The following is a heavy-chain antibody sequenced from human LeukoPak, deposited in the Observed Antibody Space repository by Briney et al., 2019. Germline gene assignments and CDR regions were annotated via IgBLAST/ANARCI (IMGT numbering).Heavy chain of an antibody. J-gene: IGHJ4*02. CDR3: VKSVSTGLGVIDF. CDR2: ISFDGSNK. D-gene: IGHD3-9*01. V-gene: IGHV3-30*18. Sequence: PGRSLRLSCAASVFAFSSCGMHWVRQAPGKGLEWVAFISFDGSNKYSADSVKGRFTISRDNFKNTLFLQMNTLRAEDTAIYYCVKSVSTGLGVIDFWGQGTLVTVSS. CDR1: VFAFSSCG.